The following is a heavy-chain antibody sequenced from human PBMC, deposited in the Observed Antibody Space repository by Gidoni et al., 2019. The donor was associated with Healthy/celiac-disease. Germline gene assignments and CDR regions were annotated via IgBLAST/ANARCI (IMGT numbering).Heavy chain of an antibody. J-gene: IGHJ4*02. CDR3: TSIAAAGTNDY. D-gene: IGHD6-13*01. Sequence: EVQLVESGGGLVKPGGSLRLSCAASGFTFSDAWMSWVRQAPGKGLEWVGRIKSKTDGGTTDYAAPVKGRFTISRDDSKNTLYLQMNSLKTEDTAVYYCTSIAAAGTNDYWGQGTLVTVSS. CDR2: IKSKTDGGTT. V-gene: IGHV3-15*01. CDR1: GFTFSDAW.